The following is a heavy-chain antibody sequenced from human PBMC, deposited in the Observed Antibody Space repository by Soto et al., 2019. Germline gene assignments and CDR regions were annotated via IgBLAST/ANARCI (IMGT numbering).Heavy chain of an antibody. CDR2: IKQDGSET. Sequence: GGSLRLSCAASGFTFSTYWMSWVRQAPGQGLQWVANIKQDGSETHYVDSVKGRFTISRDNAKNSVFLQMNSLGVEDTAVYYCAREANLGYWGQGTLVTVSS. V-gene: IGHV3-7*01. D-gene: IGHD7-27*01. CDR1: GFTFSTYW. CDR3: AREANLGY. J-gene: IGHJ4*02.